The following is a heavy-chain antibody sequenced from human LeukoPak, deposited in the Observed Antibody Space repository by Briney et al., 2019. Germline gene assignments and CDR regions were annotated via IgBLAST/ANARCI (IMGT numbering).Heavy chain of an antibody. CDR2: IKEDGSVT. J-gene: IGHJ3*01. CDR3: ARQWGWFTSGWWLDTLDV. V-gene: IGHV3-7*01. Sequence: GSLRLSCVASGFSFSTSWMNWVRQAPGKGLEWVANIKEDGSVTNYMDSVKGRFTISRDNAKNSMYLEINCLRAEDTAVYYCARQWGWFTSGWWLDTLDVWGQGSMVIVSS. CDR1: GFSFSTSW. D-gene: IGHD6-19*01.